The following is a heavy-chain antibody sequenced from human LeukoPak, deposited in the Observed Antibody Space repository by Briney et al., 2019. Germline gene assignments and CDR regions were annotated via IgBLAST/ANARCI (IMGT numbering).Heavy chain of an antibody. CDR3: ARYSGLGVPDY. J-gene: IGHJ4*02. CDR1: GDSVSSKNAA. Sequence: SQTLSLTCAISGDSVSSKNAAWNWITQSPSRGLEWLGRTYYRSKWNNDYAVSVRGRITINPDTSKNQFSLLLNSVTPEDTAVYYCARYSGLGVPDYWRQGILVTVSS. CDR2: TYYRSKWNN. V-gene: IGHV6-1*01. D-gene: IGHD2-21*01.